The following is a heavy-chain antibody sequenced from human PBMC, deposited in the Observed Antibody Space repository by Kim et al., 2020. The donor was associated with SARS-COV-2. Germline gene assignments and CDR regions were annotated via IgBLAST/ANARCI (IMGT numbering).Heavy chain of an antibody. CDR2: ISWNSGSI. V-gene: IGHV3-9*01. D-gene: IGHD6-13*01. CDR1: GFTFDDYA. Sequence: GGSLRLSCAASGFTFDDYAMHWVRQAPGKGLEWVSGISWNSGSIGYADSVKGRFTISRDNAKNSLYLQMNSLRAEDTALYYCAKAGKAAAGFDYWGQGTL. J-gene: IGHJ4*02. CDR3: AKAGKAAAGFDY.